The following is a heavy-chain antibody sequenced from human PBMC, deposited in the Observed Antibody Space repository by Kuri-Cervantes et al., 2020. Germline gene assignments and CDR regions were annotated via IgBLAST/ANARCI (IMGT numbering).Heavy chain of an antibody. V-gene: IGHV5-51*01. J-gene: IGHJ4*02. D-gene: IGHD5-18*01. CDR3: ARVDTAMVLVY. CDR1: GYSFTSYW. Sequence: KVSCKGSGYSFTSYWIGWVRQMPGKGLEWMGIIYPGDSHTKYSPSFQGQVTISADKSISTAYLQWSSLKASDTAMYYCARVDTAMVLVYWGQGTLVTVSS. CDR2: IYPGDSHT.